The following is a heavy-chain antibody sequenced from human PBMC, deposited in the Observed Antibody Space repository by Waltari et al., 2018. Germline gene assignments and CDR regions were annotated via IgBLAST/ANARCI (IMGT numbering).Heavy chain of an antibody. J-gene: IGHJ5*02. CDR1: GGSFSGYY. CDR3: ARAPPGDGYNPHQLRRNWFDP. D-gene: IGHD5-12*01. Sequence: QVQLQQWGAGLLKPSETLSLTCAVYGGSFSGYYWSWIRQPPGKGLEWIGEINHSGSTNYNPSLKSRVTISVDTSKNQFSLKLSSVTAADTAVYYCARAPPGDGYNPHQLRRNWFDPWGQGTLVTVSS. CDR2: INHSGST. V-gene: IGHV4-34*01.